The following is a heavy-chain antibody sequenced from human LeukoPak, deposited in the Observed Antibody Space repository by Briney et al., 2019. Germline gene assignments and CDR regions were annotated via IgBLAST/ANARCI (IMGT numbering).Heavy chain of an antibody. V-gene: IGHV1-18*01. CDR2: ISAYNGNT. CDR1: HYTFSSYG. J-gene: IGHJ4*02. Sequence: ASVKVSCKASHYTFSSYGITWVRQAPGQGLEWMGWISAYNGNTNYAQKFQGRVTMTTDTSTSTAYMELRSLRSDDTAVYYCARDYNFVPDYWGQGTLVTVSS. D-gene: IGHD1-20*01. CDR3: ARDYNFVPDY.